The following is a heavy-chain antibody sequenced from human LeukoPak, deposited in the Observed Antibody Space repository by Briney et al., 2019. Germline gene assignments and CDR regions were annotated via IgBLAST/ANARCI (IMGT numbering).Heavy chain of an antibody. V-gene: IGHV2-5*02. J-gene: IGHJ3*02. D-gene: IGHD5-18*01. CDR1: GFSLSTSGVA. CDR3: AHSEDTALVHDAFDI. CDR2: IYWDDDK. Sequence: SGPTLVKPTQTLTLTCTFSGFSLSTSGVAVGWIRQPPGKALEWLALIYWDDDKRYSPSLKSRLSITKDTPKTQVVLTMTNMHPVDTATYYCAHSEDTALVHDAFDIWGQGTMVTVSS.